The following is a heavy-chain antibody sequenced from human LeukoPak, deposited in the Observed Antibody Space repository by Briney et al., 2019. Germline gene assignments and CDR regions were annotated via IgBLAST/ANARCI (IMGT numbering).Heavy chain of an antibody. Sequence: GASVKVSCKASGYTFTSYYMHWVRQAPGQGLEWMGIINPSGGSTSYAQKFQGRVTMTRDTSTSTVYMELSSLRSEDTAVYYCARDNLPCFGELLSYYFDYWGQGTLVTVSS. CDR2: INPSGGST. V-gene: IGHV1-46*01. CDR3: ARDNLPCFGELLSYYFDY. J-gene: IGHJ4*02. D-gene: IGHD3-10*01. CDR1: GYTFTSYY.